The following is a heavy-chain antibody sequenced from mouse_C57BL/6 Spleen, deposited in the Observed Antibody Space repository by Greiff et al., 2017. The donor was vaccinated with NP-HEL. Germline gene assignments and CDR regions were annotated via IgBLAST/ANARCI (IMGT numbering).Heavy chain of an antibody. Sequence: QVQLKESGPGLVQPSQRLSITCTVSGFSLTSYGVHWVRQSPGKGLEWLGVIWSGGSTDYNAAFISRLSISKDNSKSQVFFKMNSLQADDTAIYYCARNWAYGRSYYAMDYWGQGTSVTVSS. CDR2: IWSGGST. CDR1: GFSLTSYG. J-gene: IGHJ4*01. V-gene: IGHV2-2*01. D-gene: IGHD1-1*01. CDR3: ARNWAYGRSYYAMDY.